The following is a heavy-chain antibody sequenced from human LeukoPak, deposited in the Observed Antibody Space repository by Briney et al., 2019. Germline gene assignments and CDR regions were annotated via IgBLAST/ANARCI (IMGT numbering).Heavy chain of an antibody. CDR1: GGSISSYY. Sequence: SETLSLTCTVSGGSISSYYLSWIRQPPGKGLEWIGYIYYSGSTNYNPSLKSRVTISVDTSKNQFSLKLSSVTAADTAVYYCARDPRGEGYFDYWGQGTLVTVSS. D-gene: IGHD3-10*01. CDR2: IYYSGST. V-gene: IGHV4-59*01. J-gene: IGHJ4*02. CDR3: ARDPRGEGYFDY.